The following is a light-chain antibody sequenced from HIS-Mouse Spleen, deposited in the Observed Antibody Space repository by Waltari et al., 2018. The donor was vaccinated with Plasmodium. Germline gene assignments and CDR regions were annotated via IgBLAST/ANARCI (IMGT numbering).Light chain of an antibody. CDR1: SGHSSYA. CDR3: QTWGTGSRV. V-gene: IGLV4-69*01. J-gene: IGLJ3*02. Sequence: QLVLTQSPSASASLGASVKLTCTLSSGHSSYAIAWHQQQPEKGPRYLMKLNSDGSHSKGDGIPDRFSGSSSGAERYLTLSSLQSEDEADYYGQTWGTGSRVFGGGTKLTVL. CDR2: LNSDGSH.